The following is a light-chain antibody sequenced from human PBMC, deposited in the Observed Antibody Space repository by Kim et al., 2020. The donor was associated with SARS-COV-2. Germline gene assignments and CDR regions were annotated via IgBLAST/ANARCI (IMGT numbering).Light chain of an antibody. J-gene: IGLJ3*02. Sequence: GRSTLISAAGTTSDVGGHNYVSWYQQHPGKAPKLMIDNDSNRPSGVSNRFSGSKSGTAASLTISGLQAEDEADYYCCSYTNINTVVFGGGTQLTVL. CDR3: CSYTNINTVV. CDR2: NDS. CDR1: TSDVGGHNY. V-gene: IGLV2-14*03.